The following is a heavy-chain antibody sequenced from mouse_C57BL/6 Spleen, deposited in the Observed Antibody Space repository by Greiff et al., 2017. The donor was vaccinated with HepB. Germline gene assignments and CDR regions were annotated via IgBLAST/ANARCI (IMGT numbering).Heavy chain of an antibody. CDR2: IHPNSGST. CDR3: AIGDYYGSSYPDY. Sequence: QVQLKQPGAELVKPGASVKLSCKASGYTFTSYWMHWVKQRPGQGLEWIGMIHPNSGSTNYNEKFKSKATLTVDKSSSTAYMQLSSLTSEDSAVYYCAIGDYYGSSYPDYWGQGTTLTVSS. J-gene: IGHJ2*01. V-gene: IGHV1-64*01. D-gene: IGHD1-1*01. CDR1: GYTFTSYW.